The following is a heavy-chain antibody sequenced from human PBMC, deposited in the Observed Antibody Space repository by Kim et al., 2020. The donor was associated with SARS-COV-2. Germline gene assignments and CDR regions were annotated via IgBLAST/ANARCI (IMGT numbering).Heavy chain of an antibody. CDR1: GFTFTNYG. J-gene: IGHJ2*01. CDR3: ASSIATAGMAYFYFDL. CDR2: ISAGGNAM. V-gene: IGHV3-48*03. D-gene: IGHD6-13*01. Sequence: GGSLRLSCAASGFTFTNYGMNWVRQAPGKGLEWVSYISAGGNAMSYADSVRGRFTISRDNAKNSLFLQMDSLRAEDAAIYYCASSIATAGMAYFYFDLWGRGTLVTVSS.